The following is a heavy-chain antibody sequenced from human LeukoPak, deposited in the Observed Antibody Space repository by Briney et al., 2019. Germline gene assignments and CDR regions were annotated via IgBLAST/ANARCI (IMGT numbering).Heavy chain of an antibody. J-gene: IGHJ4*01. Sequence: PSQTLSLTCTVSGGSISSGDYYWSWIRQPPGKGLEWIGYIYYSGSTYYNPSLKSRVTISVDTSKNQFSLKLSSVTAADTAVYYRARVRGLDHFDYWGQGTLVTVSS. CDR1: GGSISSGDYY. CDR3: ARVRGLDHFDY. D-gene: IGHD1-26*01. V-gene: IGHV4-30-4*08. CDR2: IYYSGST.